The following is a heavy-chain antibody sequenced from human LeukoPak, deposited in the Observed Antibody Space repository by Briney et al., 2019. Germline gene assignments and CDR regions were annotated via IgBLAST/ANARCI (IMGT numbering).Heavy chain of an antibody. CDR1: GVSISSGGYY. CDR2: IYYSGTT. D-gene: IGHD1-26*01. Sequence: SQTLSLTCTVSGVSISSGGYYWTWIRQHPGKGLEWIGYIYYSGTTYYSPSLKSRVTISVDTSTNQFSLRLSSVTAADTAIYYCARYSGSSGGRWFDPWGQGTLVTVSS. V-gene: IGHV4-30-4*01. CDR3: ARYSGSSGGRWFDP. J-gene: IGHJ5*02.